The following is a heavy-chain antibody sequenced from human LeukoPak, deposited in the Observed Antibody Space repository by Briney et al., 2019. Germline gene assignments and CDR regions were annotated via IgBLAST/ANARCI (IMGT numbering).Heavy chain of an antibody. J-gene: IGHJ4*02. CDR3: ARGDAFSGDH. CDR1: GFTFRNFW. V-gene: IGHV3-7*04. Sequence: HPGGSLRLSCAASGFTFRNFWMSWVRQAPGRGLEWVANIHPEGNGKYHVESVKGRFTISRDNAKSSLFLQMNGLRAEDTAVYYCARGDAFSGDHWGQGTLVTVSS. CDR2: IHPEGNGK.